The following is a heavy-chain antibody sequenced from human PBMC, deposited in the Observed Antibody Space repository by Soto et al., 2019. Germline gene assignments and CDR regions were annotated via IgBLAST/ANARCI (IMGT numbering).Heavy chain of an antibody. V-gene: IGHV1-69*06. D-gene: IGHD5-12*01. CDR2: IIPIFGTA. CDR1: GGTFSTYS. CDR3: ASKPAISGSYYYYYGMAV. J-gene: IGHJ6*04. Sequence: SLKVACKASGGTFSTYSITWVRQAPGQGLEWMGGIIPIFGTANYAQKFQGRVTITADKSTSTAYMELSSLRSEDTAVYYCASKPAISGSYYYYYGMAVWGKGTTVTVSS.